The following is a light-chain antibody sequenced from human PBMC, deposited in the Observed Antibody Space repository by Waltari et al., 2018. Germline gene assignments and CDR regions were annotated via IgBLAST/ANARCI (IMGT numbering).Light chain of an antibody. CDR1: SSDVGGYDY. J-gene: IGLJ2*01. CDR2: DVN. V-gene: IGLV2-11*01. CDR3: CSYAGSQTSV. Sequence: QSALTQPRSVSGSPGQSVTISCTGTSSDVGGYDYVSWYQHHPGKAPKLMIYDVNKRPSGVPDRFSGSKSGNTASLTISGLQADDEADYYCCSYAGSQTSVFGGGTKVTVL.